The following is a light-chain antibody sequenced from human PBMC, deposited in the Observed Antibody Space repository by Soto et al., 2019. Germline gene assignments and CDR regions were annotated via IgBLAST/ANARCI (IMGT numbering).Light chain of an antibody. J-gene: IGKJ3*01. CDR1: QSISGY. CDR3: QQYGGSPLFT. CDR2: DAS. V-gene: IGKV3-11*01. Sequence: EVVLTQSPATLSLSPGERATLSCRASQSISGYLGWYQQKPGQAPRLLIYDASNRATGIPARFSGSGSGTDFTLTISSLEPEDFAVYSCQQYGGSPLFTFGPGTRVDFK.